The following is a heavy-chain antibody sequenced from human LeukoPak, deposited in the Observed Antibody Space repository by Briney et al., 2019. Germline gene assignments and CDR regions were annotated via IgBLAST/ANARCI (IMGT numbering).Heavy chain of an antibody. CDR1: GFIFSRYA. CDR2: IAADGKDI. Sequence: PGGSLRLSCAASGFIFSRYALHSGRQAPGKGLEWLTVIAADGKDIKYADSVKGRFTISRDNSKSALYLQMNSLRVEDTAVYYCAKDQQAVSAAYYFDSWAREPWSPPLQ. D-gene: IGHD2-2*01. V-gene: IGHV3-30*18. CDR3: AKDQQAVSAAYYFDS. J-gene: IGHJ4*02.